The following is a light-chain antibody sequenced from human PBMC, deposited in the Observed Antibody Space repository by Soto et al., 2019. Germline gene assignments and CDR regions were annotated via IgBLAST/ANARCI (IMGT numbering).Light chain of an antibody. V-gene: IGKV3-20*01. Sequence: IVLTQSPGTLSLSPGERTPLSCRASQSISRYLAWYQQKPGQGPRLLIYGASSRATGTPDRFSGSGSGTDFTLTINRLEPEDFALYYCQQYGSSPPTFGQGTKVDIK. CDR3: QQYGSSPPT. CDR2: GAS. J-gene: IGKJ1*01. CDR1: QSISRY.